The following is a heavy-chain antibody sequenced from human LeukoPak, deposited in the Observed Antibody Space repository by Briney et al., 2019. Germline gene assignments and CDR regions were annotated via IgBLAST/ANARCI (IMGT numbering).Heavy chain of an antibody. Sequence: GGSLRLSCAASGFTFSSYAVNWVRQAPGKGLEWVSAISSSGGTTYYADSVKGRFSISRDNSKNMLYLQMNSLRAEDTAVYYCAKDRNSWPTNFDSWCQGTLVTVSA. CDR1: GFTFSSYA. CDR2: ISSSGGTT. D-gene: IGHD2/OR15-2a*01. V-gene: IGHV3-23*01. CDR3: AKDRNSWPTNFDS. J-gene: IGHJ4*02.